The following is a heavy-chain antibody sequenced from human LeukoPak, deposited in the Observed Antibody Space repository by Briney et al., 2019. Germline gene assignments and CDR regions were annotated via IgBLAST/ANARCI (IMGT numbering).Heavy chain of an antibody. J-gene: IGHJ4*02. Sequence: SVKVSCKASGGTFGNYAITWVRQAPGQGIEWMGGLIPIFGTPNYAQKFQGRVTITADKSTSTAYMELSSLRSEDTAVYYCARFRGYSNYVYFDYWGQGTLVTVSS. V-gene: IGHV1-69*06. D-gene: IGHD4-11*01. CDR3: ARFRGYSNYVYFDY. CDR1: GGTFGNYA. CDR2: LIPIFGTP.